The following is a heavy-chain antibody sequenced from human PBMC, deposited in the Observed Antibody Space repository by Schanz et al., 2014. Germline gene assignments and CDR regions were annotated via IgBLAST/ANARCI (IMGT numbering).Heavy chain of an antibody. J-gene: IGHJ4*02. CDR3: FSMHYGNSVY. CDR2: GRNRRNSDII. CDR1: GFTVSDHY. D-gene: IGHD1-7*01. V-gene: IGHV3-72*01. Sequence: EVQLVESGGGLVQPGGSLRLSCAVSGFTVSDHYMDWVRQAPGKGLEWLGRGRNRRNSDIIEKAASVEGRFTISRDESKNSVYLQMNSLQTDDTAVYYCFSMHYGNSVYWGQGTLVTVSS.